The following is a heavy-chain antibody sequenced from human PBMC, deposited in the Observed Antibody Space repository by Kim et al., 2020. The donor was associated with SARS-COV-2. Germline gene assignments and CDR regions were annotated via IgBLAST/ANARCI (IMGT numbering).Heavy chain of an antibody. CDR3: ARQGPDEITFGGVIVPTDY. J-gene: IGHJ4*02. CDR1: GYSFTSYW. V-gene: IGHV5-51*01. Sequence: GESLKISCQGSGYSFTSYWIGWVRQMPGKGLEWMGIIYPGDSDTRYSPSFQGQVTISADKSISTAYLQWSSLKASDTAMYYCARQGPDEITFGGVIVPTDYWGQGTLVTVSS. CDR2: IYPGDSDT. D-gene: IGHD3-16*02.